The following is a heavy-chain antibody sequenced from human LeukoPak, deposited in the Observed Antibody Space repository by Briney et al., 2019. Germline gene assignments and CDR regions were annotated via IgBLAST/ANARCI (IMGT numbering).Heavy chain of an antibody. Sequence: SETLSLTCTVSGGSISSGDYYWSWIRQPPGKGLEWIGYIYYSGCTYYNPSLKSRVTISVDTSKNQFSLKLSSVTAADTAVYYCARTASGYSYGGLWNDYWGQGTLVTVSS. J-gene: IGHJ4*02. D-gene: IGHD5-18*01. CDR1: GGSISSGDYY. CDR3: ARTASGYSYGGLWNDY. V-gene: IGHV4-30-4*01. CDR2: IYYSGCT.